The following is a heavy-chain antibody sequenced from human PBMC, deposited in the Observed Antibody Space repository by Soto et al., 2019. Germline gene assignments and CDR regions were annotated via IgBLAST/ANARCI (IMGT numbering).Heavy chain of an antibody. CDR1: GFTFSDYY. D-gene: IGHD3-10*01. CDR2: ISSSTIYT. Sequence: QVQLVESGGGLVKPGGSLRLSCAASGFTFSDYYMSWIRQAPGKGLEWVSYISSSTIYTNYADSVKGRFTISRDNAKNSLYLQMNSLRAEDTAVYYCARVGPSRISTTRYGMDVWGQGTTVTVSS. J-gene: IGHJ6*02. V-gene: IGHV3-11*05. CDR3: ARVGPSRISTTRYGMDV.